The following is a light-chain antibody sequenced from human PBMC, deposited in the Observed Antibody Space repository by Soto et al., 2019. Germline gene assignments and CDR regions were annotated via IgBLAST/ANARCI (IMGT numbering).Light chain of an antibody. CDR2: DIN. Sequence: QSVLTQPRSVSGTPGQSVTISCTGSSSDVGGFNSVSWYQQPPGTAPKLMIYDINKRPSGAPERFCCYLAGSTSLLTISPLQAEAEADHYSCSYAGSYSYAFSTGTKVTVL. CDR3: CSYAGSYSYA. V-gene: IGLV2-11*01. CDR1: SSDVGGFNS. J-gene: IGLJ1*01.